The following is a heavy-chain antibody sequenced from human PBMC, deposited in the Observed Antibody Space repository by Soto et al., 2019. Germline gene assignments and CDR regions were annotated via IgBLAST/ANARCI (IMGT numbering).Heavy chain of an antibody. Sequence: HPGGSLRLSCAASGFTFRSCAMSWVRQAPGKGLEWVSAISGSGGSTYYADSVKGRFTISRDNSKNTLYLQMNSLRAEDTAVYYCANGYYDSSGYSGWGQGTLVTVSS. CDR1: GFTFRSCA. CDR2: ISGSGGST. J-gene: IGHJ4*02. V-gene: IGHV3-23*01. CDR3: ANGYYDSSGYSG. D-gene: IGHD3-22*01.